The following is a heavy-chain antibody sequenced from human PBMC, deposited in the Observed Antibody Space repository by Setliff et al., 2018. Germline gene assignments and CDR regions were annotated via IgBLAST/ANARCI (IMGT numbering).Heavy chain of an antibody. CDR1: GGTFSDYG. CDR3: ARGPKDFVVVAAAHRFDN. Sequence: SVKVSCKASGGTFSDYGISWVRQAPGQGLEWMGGTIPIFGTTDYAQEFQGRVTIITDESTSTAFMQLSSLRSEDTAVYYCARGPKDFVVVAAAHRFDNWGQGTLVTVSS. CDR2: TIPIFGTT. J-gene: IGHJ4*02. V-gene: IGHV1-69*05. D-gene: IGHD2-2*01.